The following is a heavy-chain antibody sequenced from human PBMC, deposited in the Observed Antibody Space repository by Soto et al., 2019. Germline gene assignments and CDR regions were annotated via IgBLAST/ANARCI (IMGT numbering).Heavy chain of an antibody. CDR1: GGSISNSNW. Sequence: SEILSLTCAVFGGSISNSNWWTWVRQPPGKGLDWIGEIFHSGSTNYNSSLMGRVTISVDKANNQFSLKLSSVTAADTAVYYCAHRPIVGAAIWGQGTLVTVSS. CDR3: AHRPIVGAAI. CDR2: IFHSGST. J-gene: IGHJ4*02. V-gene: IGHV4-4*02. D-gene: IGHD1-26*01.